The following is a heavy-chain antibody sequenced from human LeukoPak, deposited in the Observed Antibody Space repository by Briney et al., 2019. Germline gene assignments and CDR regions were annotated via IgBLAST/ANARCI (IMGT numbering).Heavy chain of an antibody. CDR3: ARGWGYFDY. V-gene: IGHV4-59*01. CDR1: GASIRSYY. J-gene: IGHJ4*02. Sequence: SETLSLTCTFSGASIRSYYWGWIRQPPGKRLEWIGYIYYTGTTNYNPSLKSRLTISVDTSKNQFSLKLSSVTAADTAVYYCARGWGYFDYWGQGTLVTVSS. D-gene: IGHD6-19*01. CDR2: IYYTGTT.